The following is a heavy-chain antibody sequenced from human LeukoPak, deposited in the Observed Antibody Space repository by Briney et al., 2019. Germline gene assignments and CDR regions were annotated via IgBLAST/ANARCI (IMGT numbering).Heavy chain of an antibody. J-gene: IGHJ4*02. CDR3: ARHDNQCSSTSCSPNFDY. CDR1: GYSISSGYY. V-gene: IGHV4-38-2*01. CDR2: SYHSGST. D-gene: IGHD2-2*01. Sequence: PSETLSLTCAVSGYSISSGYYWGWIRPPPGKGLEWIGISYHSGSTYYNPSLKSRVTISVDTSKNQFSLQLSSVTAADTALYYGARHDNQCSSTSCSPNFDYWGQGTLVTVSS.